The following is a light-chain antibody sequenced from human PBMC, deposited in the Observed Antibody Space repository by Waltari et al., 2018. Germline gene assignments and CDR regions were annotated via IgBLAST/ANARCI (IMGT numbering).Light chain of an antibody. CDR3: AAWDDSRSVV. V-gene: IGLV1-47*01. J-gene: IGLJ2*01. Sequence: QSLLTQSPSASGTPGQRVSISCSGSSSNIGNNPVYWYQHFPGTAPRLLSYDTDRRPSGVPGRFSASKSGTSASLAISGLRSEDEADYYCAAWDDSRSVVFGGGTRLTVL. CDR1: SSNIGNNP. CDR2: DTD.